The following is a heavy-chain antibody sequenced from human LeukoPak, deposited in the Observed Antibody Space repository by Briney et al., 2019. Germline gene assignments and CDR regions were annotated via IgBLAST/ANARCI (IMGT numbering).Heavy chain of an antibody. Sequence: GGSLRLSCAASGFTFSSYAMHWVRQAPGKGLEWVAVISYDGSNKYYADSVKGRFTISRDNSKNTLYLQMNSLRAEDTAVYYCARDRARWIFGYWGQGTLVTVSS. D-gene: IGHD2-2*03. CDR1: GFTFSSYA. CDR3: ARDRARWIFGY. CDR2: ISYDGSNK. J-gene: IGHJ4*02. V-gene: IGHV3-30*04.